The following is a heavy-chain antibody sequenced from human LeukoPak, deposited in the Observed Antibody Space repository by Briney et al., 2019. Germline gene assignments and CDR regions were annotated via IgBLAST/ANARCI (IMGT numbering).Heavy chain of an antibody. J-gene: IGHJ3*02. D-gene: IGHD1-26*01. CDR3: AREPWVGATRGGAFDI. CDR1: GFTFSSYS. Sequence: GGSLRLSCAASGFTFSSYSMNWVRQAPGKGLEWVSSISSSSSYIYYADSVKGRFTISRDNAKSSLYLQMNSLRAEDTAVYYCAREPWVGATRGGAFDIWGQGTMVTVSS. V-gene: IGHV3-21*01. CDR2: ISSSSSYI.